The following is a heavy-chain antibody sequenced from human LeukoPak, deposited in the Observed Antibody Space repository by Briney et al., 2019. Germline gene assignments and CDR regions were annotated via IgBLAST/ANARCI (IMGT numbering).Heavy chain of an antibody. CDR1: GYTFSSDG. J-gene: IGHJ4*02. CDR2: ISSYNGNT. Sequence: ASVKVSCKASGYTFSSDGISWVRQAPGQGLEWMGWISSYNGNTKYAEKLQGRVTMTTDTSTSTAYMGLRSLRSDDTAVYYCARDGYYYDSSGYYYEGEVDYWGQGTLVTVSS. CDR3: ARDGYYYDSSGYYYEGEVDY. V-gene: IGHV1-18*01. D-gene: IGHD3-22*01.